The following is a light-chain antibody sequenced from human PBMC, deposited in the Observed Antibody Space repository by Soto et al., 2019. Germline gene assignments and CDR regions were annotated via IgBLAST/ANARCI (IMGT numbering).Light chain of an antibody. J-gene: IGLJ1*01. CDR1: SSNIGSNT. Sequence: QSVLTQPPPASGTPGQRVTISCSGSSSNIGSNTVNWYQQLPGTAPKLLIYSNNQRPSGVPDRFSGSKSGTSASLAISGLQSEDEADYYCAAWDDSLNGYVFGTGTKVTVL. CDR2: SNN. V-gene: IGLV1-44*01. CDR3: AAWDDSLNGYV.